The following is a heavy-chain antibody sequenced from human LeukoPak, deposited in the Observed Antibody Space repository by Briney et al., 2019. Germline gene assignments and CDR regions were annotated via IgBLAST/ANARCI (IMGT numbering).Heavy chain of an antibody. D-gene: IGHD5-18*01. CDR1: GFTFSNYA. Sequence: GGSLRLSCAASGFTFSNYAMHWARQAPGKGLEWVAFISHDRSNNCHADSVKGRFTISRDNSKNTLYLQMNSLIPDDTAVYYCAKGRQQWWTFDALDIWGQGTMVTVSS. J-gene: IGHJ3*02. CDR3: AKGRQQWWTFDALDI. CDR2: ISHDRSNN. V-gene: IGHV3-30-3*01.